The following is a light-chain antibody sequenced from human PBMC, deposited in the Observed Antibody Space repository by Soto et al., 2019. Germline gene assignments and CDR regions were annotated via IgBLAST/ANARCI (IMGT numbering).Light chain of an antibody. CDR3: QQYNSYSPS. CDR1: QNIDNL. Sequence: DIQMTQSPSTLSASVGDSVTITCRASQNIDNLLAWYQQKPGQAPKVVIFDGSRLETGVPSRFSGSGSGTTFTRTISSLQPDDFAPYYCQQYNSYSPSFGPGTKVEI. V-gene: IGKV1-5*01. J-gene: IGKJ1*01. CDR2: DGS.